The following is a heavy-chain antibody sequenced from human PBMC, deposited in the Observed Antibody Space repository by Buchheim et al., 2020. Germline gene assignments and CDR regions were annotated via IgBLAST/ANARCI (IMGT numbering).Heavy chain of an antibody. CDR3: ARDQGAADPYYYGMDV. J-gene: IGHJ6*02. CDR2: MWDDGSKT. CDR1: GFTFNTYA. D-gene: IGHD6-13*01. Sequence: QLVESGGGVVQPGRSLRLSCTASGFTFNTYAMHWVRQAPGKGLEWVAIMWDDGSKTYYADSIKGRFTISRDNSKNMLFLQMNNLRVEDTAVYYCARDQGAADPYYYGMDVWGQGTT. V-gene: IGHV3-33*01.